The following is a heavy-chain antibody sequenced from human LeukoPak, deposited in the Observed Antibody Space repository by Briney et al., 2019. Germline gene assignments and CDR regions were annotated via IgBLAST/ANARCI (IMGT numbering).Heavy chain of an antibody. CDR2: IYSGATT. V-gene: IGHV3-66*01. Sequence: PGGSLILSCAASGFTVSSNYMAWVRQAPGKGLEWVSLIYSGATTNYADSVKGRFTISRDNSKNTLYLQMNSLRAEDTAVYYCARIVSDSSGWYHFDYWGQGALVTVSS. CDR1: GFTVSSNY. J-gene: IGHJ4*02. D-gene: IGHD6-19*01. CDR3: ARIVSDSSGWYHFDY.